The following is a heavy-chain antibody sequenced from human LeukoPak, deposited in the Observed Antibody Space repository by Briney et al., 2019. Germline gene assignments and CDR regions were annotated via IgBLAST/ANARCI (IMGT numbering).Heavy chain of an antibody. CDR2: IGNDGSDK. V-gene: IGHV3-33*06. J-gene: IGHJ4*02. CDR1: GFTFSHYA. Sequence: PGGSLRLSCTTSGFTFSHYAMHWVRQAPGKGLEWVAVIGNDGSDKYYGDSVKGRFTISRDNSKKTVYLRLSSLGVEDTAVYYCAKDAERGFDFSNSLQSWGQGTLVTVSS. CDR3: AKDAERGFDFSNSLQS. D-gene: IGHD4-11*01.